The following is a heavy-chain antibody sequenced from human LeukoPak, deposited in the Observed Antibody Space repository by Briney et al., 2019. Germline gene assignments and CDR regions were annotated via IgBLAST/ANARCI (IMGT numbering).Heavy chain of an antibody. J-gene: IGHJ3*02. D-gene: IGHD1-26*01. CDR2: IYSGGST. CDR3: ARFPLNLIVGAPQKAFDI. CDR1: GFTVSSNY. V-gene: IGHV3-53*01. Sequence: PGGSLRLSCAASGFTVSSNYMSWVRQAPGKGLEWVSVIYSGGSTYYADSVKGRFTISRDNSKNTLYLQMNSLRAEDTAVYYCARFPLNLIVGAPQKAFDIWGQGIMVTVSS.